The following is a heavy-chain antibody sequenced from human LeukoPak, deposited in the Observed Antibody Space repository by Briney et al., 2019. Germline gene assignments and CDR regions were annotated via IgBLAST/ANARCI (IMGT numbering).Heavy chain of an antibody. J-gene: IGHJ5*02. D-gene: IGHD3-10*01. Sequence: SVKVSCKASGYTFTSYAISWVRQAPGQGLEWMGGIIPIFGTANYAQKFQGRVTITADESTSTAYMELSSLRSEDTAVYYCARSYYGSGKFIWFDPWGQGTLVTVSS. V-gene: IGHV1-69*13. CDR3: ARSYYGSGKFIWFDP. CDR2: IIPIFGTA. CDR1: GYTFTSYA.